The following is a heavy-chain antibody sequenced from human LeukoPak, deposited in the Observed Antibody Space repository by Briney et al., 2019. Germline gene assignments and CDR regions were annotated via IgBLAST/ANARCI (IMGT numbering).Heavy chain of an antibody. CDR2: IIPIFGTA. V-gene: IGHV1-69*05. CDR1: GGTFSSYA. Sequence: ASVKVSRKASGGTFSSYAISWVRQAPGQGLEWMGGIIPIFGTANYAQKFQGRVTITTDESTSTAYMELSSLRSEDTAVYYCARDNYAGANWFDPWGQGTLVTVSS. D-gene: IGHD1-7*01. CDR3: ARDNYAGANWFDP. J-gene: IGHJ5*02.